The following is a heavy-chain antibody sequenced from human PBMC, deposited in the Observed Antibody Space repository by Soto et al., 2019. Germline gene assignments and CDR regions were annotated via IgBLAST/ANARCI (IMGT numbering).Heavy chain of an antibody. V-gene: IGHV3-7*01. J-gene: IGHJ5*01. CDR2: IKEDGSVK. CDR3: ARDRAYNCFDF. CDR1: GFTFSTSW. Sequence: EVQLVESGGGWVQPWGSLRLSCAASGFTFSTSWMTWVRQAPGKGLEWLANIKEDGSVKNYAASVRGRLTISRDNAKNSLYLQVDSLRAEDTAVYYCARDRAYNCFDFWGQGTLVIVSS.